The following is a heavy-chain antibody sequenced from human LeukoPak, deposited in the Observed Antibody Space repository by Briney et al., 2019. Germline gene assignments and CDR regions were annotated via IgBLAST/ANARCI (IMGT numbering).Heavy chain of an antibody. CDR2: GYTSGGT. CDR1: GGSISGYY. J-gene: IGHJ4*02. CDR3: ARDLAGSGSY. V-gene: IGHV4-4*07. Sequence: SETLSLTCTVSGGSISGYYSRWIRQPAGKGLEWIGRGYTSGGTNYNPSLKSRVTMSLDTSKNQFSLKLSSVTAADTAVYYCARDLAGSGSYWGQGTLVTVSS. D-gene: IGHD3-10*01.